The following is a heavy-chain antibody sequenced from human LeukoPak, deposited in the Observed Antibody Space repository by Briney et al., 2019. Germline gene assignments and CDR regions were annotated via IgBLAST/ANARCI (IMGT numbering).Heavy chain of an antibody. CDR2: ISAYNGNT. Sequence: GASVKVSCKASGYTFTSYGISWVRQAPGQGLEWMGWISAYNGNTNYAQKLQGRVTMTTDTSTSTAYMELRSLRSDDTAVYYCARVFNSFFHSIAAAGTTDYWGQGTLVTVSS. J-gene: IGHJ4*02. D-gene: IGHD6-13*01. CDR1: GYTFTSYG. CDR3: ARVFNSFFHSIAAAGTTDY. V-gene: IGHV1-18*01.